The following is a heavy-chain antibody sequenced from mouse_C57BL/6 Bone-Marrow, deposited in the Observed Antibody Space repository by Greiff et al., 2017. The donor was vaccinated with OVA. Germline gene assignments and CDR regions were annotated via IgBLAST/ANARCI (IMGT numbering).Heavy chain of an antibody. CDR2: ISSGGDYI. Sequence: EVKLVESGEGLVKPGGSLKLSCAASGFTFSSYAMSWVRQTPEKRLEWVAYISSGGDYIYYADTVKGRFTISRDNARNTLYLQMSSLKSEDTAMYYCTRVYGSSPLWYFDVWGTGTTVTVSS. J-gene: IGHJ1*03. CDR1: GFTFSSYA. V-gene: IGHV5-9-1*02. CDR3: TRVYGSSPLWYFDV. D-gene: IGHD1-1*01.